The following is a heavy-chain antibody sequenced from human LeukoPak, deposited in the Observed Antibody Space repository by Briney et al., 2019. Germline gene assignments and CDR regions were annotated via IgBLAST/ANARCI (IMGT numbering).Heavy chain of an antibody. Sequence: GGSLRLSSAASGFTFSSYTMSWVRQAPGKGLGWVSAISGSGGSTYYADTVKGRFTISRDNSKKTLYLQMNSLRAEDTAVYYCAKDRLGAKAFDYWGQGTLVTVSS. J-gene: IGHJ4*02. V-gene: IGHV3-23*01. D-gene: IGHD1-26*01. CDR1: GFTFSSYT. CDR3: AKDRLGAKAFDY. CDR2: ISGSGGST.